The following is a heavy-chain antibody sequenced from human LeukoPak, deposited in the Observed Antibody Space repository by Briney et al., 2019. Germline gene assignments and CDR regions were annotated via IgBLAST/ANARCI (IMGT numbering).Heavy chain of an antibody. Sequence: PSQTLSLTCTVSGGSISSGSYYWSWIRQPAGKGLEWIGRIYTSGSTNYNPSLKSRVTISVDTSKNQFSLKLSSVTAADTAVYYCARGQGTMVRGVTKSSFFAYWGQGTLVTVSS. CDR2: IYTSGST. J-gene: IGHJ4*02. D-gene: IGHD3-10*01. CDR1: GGSISSGSYY. V-gene: IGHV4-61*02. CDR3: ARGQGTMVRGVTKSSFFAY.